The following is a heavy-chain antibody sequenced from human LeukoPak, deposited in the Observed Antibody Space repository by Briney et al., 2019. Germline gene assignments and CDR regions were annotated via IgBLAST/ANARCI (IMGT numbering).Heavy chain of an antibody. D-gene: IGHD5-12*01. CDR2: TYYRSKWYN. J-gene: IGHJ4*02. V-gene: IGHV6-1*01. CDR3: AREKREVIVATTSYYFDY. Sequence: SQTLSLTCAISGDGVSSNSAAWNWIRQSPSRGLEWLGRTYYRSKWYNDYAVSVKSRITINPDTSKNQFSLQLNSVTPEDTAVYYCAREKREVIVATTSYYFDYWGQGTLVTVSS. CDR1: GDGVSSNSAA.